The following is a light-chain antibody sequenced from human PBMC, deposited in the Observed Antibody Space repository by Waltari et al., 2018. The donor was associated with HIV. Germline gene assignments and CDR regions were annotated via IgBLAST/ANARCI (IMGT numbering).Light chain of an antibody. V-gene: IGLV1-44*01. CDR2: SNN. CDR3: ALWDDSLNGVL. Sequence: QSELSQPPSASGTPGQRVAISCSGSRSNIGRNTVDWYHQPPGTAPKLRIYSNNPRPSGAPDRSSGSNSGTSASLAITGLQSEDEADYYCALWDDSLNGVLFGGGTKLTVL. CDR1: RSNIGRNT. J-gene: IGLJ2*01.